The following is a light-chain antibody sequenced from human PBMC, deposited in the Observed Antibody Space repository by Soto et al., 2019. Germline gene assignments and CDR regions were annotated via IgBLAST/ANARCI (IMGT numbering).Light chain of an antibody. CDR3: SSHTTSSTWV. J-gene: IGLJ3*02. Sequence: QSALTQPAAVSGSPGQSITLSCTGTSSDVGGYNYVSWYQQHPGKAPKLMIYDVTNRPSGVSNRFSGSKSGNTASLTISGLQAEDEADYYCSSHTTSSTWVFGGGTQLTVL. V-gene: IGLV2-14*01. CDR2: DVT. CDR1: SSDVGGYNY.